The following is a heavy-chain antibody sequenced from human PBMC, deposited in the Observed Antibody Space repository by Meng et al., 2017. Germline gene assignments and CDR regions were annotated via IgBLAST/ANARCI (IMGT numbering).Heavy chain of an antibody. J-gene: IGHJ3*02. Sequence: GGSLRLSCAASGFTFSSYAMSWVRQGPGKGLEWVSATSGSGGSTYYADSVKGRFTISRDNSTNTLYLQMNSRRAEDTAVYYCAKVLRYFDWLPEDAFDIWGQGTMVTVSS. D-gene: IGHD3-9*01. V-gene: IGHV3-23*01. CDR3: AKVLRYFDWLPEDAFDI. CDR1: GFTFSSYA. CDR2: TSGSGGST.